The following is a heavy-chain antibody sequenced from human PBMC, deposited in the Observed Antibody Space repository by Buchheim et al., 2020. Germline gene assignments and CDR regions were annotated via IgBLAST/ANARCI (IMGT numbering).Heavy chain of an antibody. CDR1: GDSISSSPYY. Sequence: QLQLQESGPGLVQPSETLSLTCTVSGDSISSSPYYWNWIRQPPGKGLEWIGTIFNSVGTTYSPSLRSRVALSIDTSKNQFTLRVSSLTAADTAVYFCVRRQGGTMLDFWGQGIL. D-gene: IGHD2-8*01. CDR2: IFNSVGT. J-gene: IGHJ1*01. CDR3: VRRQGGTMLDF. V-gene: IGHV4-39*01.